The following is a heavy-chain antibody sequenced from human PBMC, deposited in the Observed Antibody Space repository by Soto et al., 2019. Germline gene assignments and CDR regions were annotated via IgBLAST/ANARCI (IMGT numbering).Heavy chain of an antibody. J-gene: IGHJ4*02. CDR3: ARDPLDCSGGSCHLFDY. CDR2: ISSSSSTI. D-gene: IGHD2-15*01. V-gene: IGHV3-48*01. CDR1: GFTFSSYS. Sequence: EVQLVESGGGLVQPGGSLRLSCAASGFTFSSYSMNWVRQAPGKGLEWVSYISSSSSTIYYADSVKGRFTISRDNAKNSLYLQMNSLRAEDTAVYYCARDPLDCSGGSCHLFDYWGQGTLVTVSS.